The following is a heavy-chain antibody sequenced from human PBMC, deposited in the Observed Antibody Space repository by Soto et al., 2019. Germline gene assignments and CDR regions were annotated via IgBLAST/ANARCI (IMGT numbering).Heavy chain of an antibody. D-gene: IGHD3-16*02. CDR3: VRGRVMITFGVVIVIDY. V-gene: IGHV1-8*01. CDR1: GYTFTSYD. J-gene: IGHJ4*02. CDR2: INPNTGYT. Sequence: GASVKVSCKASGYTFTSYDINWVRQAAGQELEWMGWINPNTGYTDYAQKFQDRVTMTGNTSITTAYMELSGLRSEDTAVYYCVRGRVMITFGVVIVIDYWGQGSPVTVSS.